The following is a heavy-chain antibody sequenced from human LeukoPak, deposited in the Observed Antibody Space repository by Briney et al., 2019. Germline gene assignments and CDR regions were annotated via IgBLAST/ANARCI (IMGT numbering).Heavy chain of an antibody. CDR3: AKDYSYGHYYFDY. D-gene: IGHD5-18*01. CDR2: IKQDGSEK. Sequence: GGSLRLSCAASGFTFSSYWMTWVRQAPGKWLEWVANIKQDGSEKYYVDSAKGRFTISRDNGKKSLYLQMNSLRVEDTAVYYCAKDYSYGHYYFDYWGQGTLVTVSS. CDR1: GFTFSSYW. V-gene: IGHV3-7*01. J-gene: IGHJ4*02.